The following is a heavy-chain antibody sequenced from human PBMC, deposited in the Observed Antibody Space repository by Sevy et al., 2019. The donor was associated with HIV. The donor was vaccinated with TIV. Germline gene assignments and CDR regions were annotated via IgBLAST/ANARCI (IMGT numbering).Heavy chain of an antibody. CDR2: IKEDGSVK. CDR1: GFTFSDYA. D-gene: IGHD6-13*01. V-gene: IGHV3-7*01. Sequence: GGSLRLSCAASGFTFSDYAMHWVRQAPGKGLEWVANIKEDGSVKYYVESVKGRFTISRDNAKNSVYLQMNSLRAEDAALYYCVRAIGAAGSYWGLGTLVTVSS. J-gene: IGHJ4*02. CDR3: VRAIGAAGSY.